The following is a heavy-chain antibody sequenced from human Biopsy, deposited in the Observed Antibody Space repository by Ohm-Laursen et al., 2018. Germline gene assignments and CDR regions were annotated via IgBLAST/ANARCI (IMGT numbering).Heavy chain of an antibody. CDR1: GFTFSNYA. J-gene: IGHJ4*02. D-gene: IGHD6-13*01. CDR2: VGGSGDST. Sequence: SLRLSCSASGFTFSNYAMTWVRQAPGKGLDWVSGVGGSGDSTYYADSVKGRFSISRDNSNNTLYLQMNSLRVDDTAVCYCAKTRGEARAAANFWGQGTLVTVSS. CDR3: AKTRGEARAAANF. V-gene: IGHV3-23*01.